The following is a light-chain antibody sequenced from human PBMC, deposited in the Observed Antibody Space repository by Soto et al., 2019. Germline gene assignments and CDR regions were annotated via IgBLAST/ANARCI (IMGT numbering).Light chain of an antibody. J-gene: IGKJ2*01. CDR1: QSVSSN. CDR3: RQYNYWPPKYT. Sequence: EIVMTQSPATLSVSPGERATLSCKASQSVSSNLAWYQQKPGQAPRRLIYGASTMATGIPGRFSGSGSGTEFTLTISSLQSEDFAIYYCRQYNYWPPKYTFGQGTKLEIK. V-gene: IGKV3-15*01. CDR2: GAS.